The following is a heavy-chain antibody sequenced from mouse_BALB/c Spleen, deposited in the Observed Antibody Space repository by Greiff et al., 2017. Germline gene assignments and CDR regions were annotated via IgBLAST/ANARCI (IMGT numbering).Heavy chain of an antibody. J-gene: IGHJ4*01. V-gene: IGHV1-7*01. CDR2: INPSTGYT. CDR3: ARAVGNAMDY. D-gene: IGHD1-1*01. CDR1: GYTFTSYW. Sequence: VKLMESGAELAKPGASVKMSCKASGYTFTSYWMHWVKQRPGQGLEWIGYINPSTGYTEYNQKFKDKATLTADKSSSTAYMQLSSLTSEDSAVYYCARAVGNAMDYWGQGTSVTVSS.